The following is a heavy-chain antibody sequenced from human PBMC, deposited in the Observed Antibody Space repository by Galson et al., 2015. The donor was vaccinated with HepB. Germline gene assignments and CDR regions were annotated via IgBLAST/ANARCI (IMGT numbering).Heavy chain of an antibody. CDR2: IYYSGST. J-gene: IGHJ4*02. V-gene: IGHV4-39*07. D-gene: IGHD3-22*01. CDR1: GGSISSSSYY. Sequence: ETLSLTCTVSGGSISSSSYYWGWIRQPPGKGLEWIGSIYYSGSTYYNPSLKSRVTISVDTSKNQFSLKLSSVTAADTAVYYCARGPHYYDSSGYYSRGLWWGYWGQGTLVTVSS. CDR3: ARGPHYYDSSGYYSRGLWWGY.